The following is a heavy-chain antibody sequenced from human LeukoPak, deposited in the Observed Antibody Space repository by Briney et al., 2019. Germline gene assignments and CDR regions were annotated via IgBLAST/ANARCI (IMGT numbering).Heavy chain of an antibody. Sequence: PSETLSLTCTLSGGSISIDNYYWAWIRQPPGTGLEWIGNIYYSGSTYYNPSLKSRVTISVDTSKNQFSLKLSSVTAADTAVYYCARWTGILTGPGSFDIWGQGTMVTVSS. CDR3: ARWTGILTGPGSFDI. D-gene: IGHD3-9*01. CDR1: GGSISIDNYY. V-gene: IGHV4-39*01. J-gene: IGHJ3*02. CDR2: IYYSGST.